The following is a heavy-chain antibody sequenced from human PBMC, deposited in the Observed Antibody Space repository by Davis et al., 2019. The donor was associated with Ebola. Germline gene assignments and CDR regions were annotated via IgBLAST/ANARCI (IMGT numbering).Heavy chain of an antibody. CDR1: GGSISSYY. CDR3: ARGGGSSWSDYFDY. CDR2: IYYSGST. Sequence: PSETLSLTCTVSGGSISSYYWSWIRQPPGKGLEWIGYIYYSGSTNYNPSLKSRVTISVDTSKNQFSLKLSSVTAADTAVYYCARGGGSSWSDYFDYWGQGTLVTVSS. J-gene: IGHJ4*02. V-gene: IGHV4-59*01. D-gene: IGHD6-13*01.